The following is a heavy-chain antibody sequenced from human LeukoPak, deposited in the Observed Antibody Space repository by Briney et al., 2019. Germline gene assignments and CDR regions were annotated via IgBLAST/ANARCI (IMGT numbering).Heavy chain of an antibody. D-gene: IGHD1-1*01. CDR3: ARDLVGTNPDSFDV. Sequence: GGSLRISCEASGFTFSTYSMQWVRQAPGKGLEWVSYISSSRGTIWYADFVKGRFTISRDNAKSSLYLQMNSLRAEDTAVYYCARDLVGTNPDSFDVWSQGTMVTVSS. V-gene: IGHV3-48*04. CDR2: ISSSRGTI. CDR1: GFTFSTYS. J-gene: IGHJ3*01.